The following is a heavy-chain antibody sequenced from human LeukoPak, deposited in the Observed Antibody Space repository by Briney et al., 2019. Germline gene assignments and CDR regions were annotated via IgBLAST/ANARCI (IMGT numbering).Heavy chain of an antibody. V-gene: IGHV3-23*01. D-gene: IGHD2-2*01. CDR1: GFTFSSYA. CDR2: ISGSGGST. CDR3: ARDPPIVVVPAAERGV. Sequence: TGGSLRLSCAASGFTFSSYAMSWVRQAPGKGLEWVSAISGSGGSTYYADSVKGRFTISRDNSKNTLYLQMNSLRAEDTAVYYCARDPPIVVVPAAERGVWGKGTTVTVSS. J-gene: IGHJ6*04.